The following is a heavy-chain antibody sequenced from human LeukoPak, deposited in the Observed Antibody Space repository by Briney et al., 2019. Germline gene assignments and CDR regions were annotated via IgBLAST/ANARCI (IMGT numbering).Heavy chain of an antibody. V-gene: IGHV5-51*01. Sequence: GESLKIFCKGSGYSFSTYWIGWVRQMPGKGLEWMGIIYPSDSDTRYSPSFQGQVTISADKSISTAYLQWSSLKASDTAIYYCARQAAVAGPGIDYWGQGTLVTVSS. CDR1: GYSFSTYW. CDR2: IYPSDSDT. J-gene: IGHJ4*02. CDR3: ARQAAVAGPGIDY. D-gene: IGHD6-19*01.